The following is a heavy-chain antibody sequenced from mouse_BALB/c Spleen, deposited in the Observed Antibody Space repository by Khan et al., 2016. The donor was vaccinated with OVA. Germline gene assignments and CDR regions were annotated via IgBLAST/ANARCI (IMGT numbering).Heavy chain of an antibody. CDR1: GYSFTTYY. CDR3: ARGTFDY. D-gene: IGHD3-3*01. CDR2: IDPFNGGN. V-gene: IGHV1-34*01. Sequence: VRLQQSGPELMKPGASVKISCKASGYSFTTYYMHWVKQSHGKSLEWIGYIDPFNGGNDYNQKSKGKATLTVDKSSSTAYMHLSSLTSEDSAVYYCARGTFDYWGQGTLVTVSA. J-gene: IGHJ3*01.